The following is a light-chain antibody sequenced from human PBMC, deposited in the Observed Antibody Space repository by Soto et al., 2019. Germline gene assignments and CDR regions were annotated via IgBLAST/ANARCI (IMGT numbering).Light chain of an antibody. V-gene: IGLV4-69*01. CDR1: SGHSSYA. Sequence: QPVLTQSPSASASLGASVKLTCTLSSGHSSYAIAWHQKQPGKGPRYLMDLNNDGSHTKGDGIPDRFSGSSSGAERYLIISSLQSEDEADYYCQTWGTGFQVFGGGTKVNVL. CDR2: LNNDGSH. J-gene: IGLJ2*01. CDR3: QTWGTGFQV.